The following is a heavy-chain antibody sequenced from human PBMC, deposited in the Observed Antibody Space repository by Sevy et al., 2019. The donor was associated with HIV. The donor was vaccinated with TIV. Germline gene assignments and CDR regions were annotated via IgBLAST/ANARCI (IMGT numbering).Heavy chain of an antibody. CDR2: IYYSGST. V-gene: IGHV4-39*01. CDR1: GGSVSRSTYY. Sequence: SETLSLTCTVSGGSVSRSTYYWGWIRQPPGKGLEWIGSIYYSGSTYYNPSLKSRVTISVDTPKNQFSLKLSSVTAADTAVYYCARHSSMTTVTMNYWGPGTLVTVSS. CDR3: ARHSSMTTVTMNY. J-gene: IGHJ4*02. D-gene: IGHD4-17*01.